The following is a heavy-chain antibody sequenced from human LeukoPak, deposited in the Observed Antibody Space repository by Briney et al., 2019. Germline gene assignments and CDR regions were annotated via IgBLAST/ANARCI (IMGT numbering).Heavy chain of an antibody. CDR1: GYTFTGYY. J-gene: IGHJ4*02. CDR2: INPNSGGI. Sequence: ASVKVSCKASGYTFTGYYMHWVRQAPGQGLEWMGWINPNSGGINYAQKFQGRVTMTRDTSISTAYMELSRLRSDDTAVYYCAGGYCSGGSCYDFDYWGQGTLVTVSS. CDR3: AGGYCSGGSCYDFDY. D-gene: IGHD2-15*01. V-gene: IGHV1-2*02.